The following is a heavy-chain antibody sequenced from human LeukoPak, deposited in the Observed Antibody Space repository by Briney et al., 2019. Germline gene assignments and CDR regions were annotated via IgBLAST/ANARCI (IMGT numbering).Heavy chain of an antibody. J-gene: IGHJ2*01. CDR1: GFTFDDYG. CDR2: INWNGGST. D-gene: IGHD4-23*01. CDR3: ARFDYGGKGTYWYFDL. Sequence: GGSLRLSCAASGFTFDDYGMSWVRQAPGKGLEWVSGINWNGGSTGYADSVKGRFTISRDNAKNSLYLQMNSLRAEDTALYYCARFDYGGKGTYWYFDLWGRGTLVTVSS. V-gene: IGHV3-20*04.